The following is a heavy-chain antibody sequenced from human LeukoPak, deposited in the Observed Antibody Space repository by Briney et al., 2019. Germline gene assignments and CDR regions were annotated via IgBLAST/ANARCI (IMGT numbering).Heavy chain of an antibody. J-gene: IGHJ6*03. V-gene: IGHV3-7*01. CDR1: GFMFSGSW. Sequence: PGGSLRLSCAASGFMFSGSWMSWVRQAPGKGLERVANIKEDRSETYYADSVKGRLTISRDNAKNSLYLQMNSLRVEDTAVYYCAKDLNDFWSGAYYMDVWGKGTTVTVSS. CDR3: AKDLNDFWSGAYYMDV. D-gene: IGHD3-3*01. CDR2: IKEDRSET.